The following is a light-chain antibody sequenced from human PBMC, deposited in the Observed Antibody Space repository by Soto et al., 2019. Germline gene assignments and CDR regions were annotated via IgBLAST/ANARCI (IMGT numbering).Light chain of an antibody. CDR3: QHLNSYPRALA. CDR1: QGIRTF. V-gene: IGKV1-9*01. CDR2: AAS. J-gene: IGKJ4*01. Sequence: DIPLTQSPSFLSASVGDRVTITCRASQGIRTFFAWYPHKLGAAPKLLIYAASTLQSGVSLRFGGSGSGTEFTLTISSLQPEDVATYYCQHLNSYPRALAFGGGTKVEI.